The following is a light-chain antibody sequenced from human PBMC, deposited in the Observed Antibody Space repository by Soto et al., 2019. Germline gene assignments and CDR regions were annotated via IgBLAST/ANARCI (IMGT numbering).Light chain of an antibody. CDR1: QEMSNH. CDR2: DAS. J-gene: IGKJ4*01. V-gene: IGKV1-16*02. CDR3: QQYHNYPVT. Sequence: DIQMTQSPSSLSASVGDRVTITCRARQEMSNHLAWFQQKPGKPPKSLIYDASSLQSGAPSKFSGSGSLTDFTLTISSLQPEDFATYYCQQYHNYPVTFGGGTKVEIK.